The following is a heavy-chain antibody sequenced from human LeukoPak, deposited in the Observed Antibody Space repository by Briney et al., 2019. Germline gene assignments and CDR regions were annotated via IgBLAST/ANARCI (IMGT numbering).Heavy chain of an antibody. CDR3: AKGYCSGGSCPPDY. D-gene: IGHD2-15*01. CDR2: ISSSSTI. CDR1: GFTYNTYS. J-gene: IGHJ4*02. V-gene: IGHV3-48*01. Sequence: GGSLRLSCAASGFTYNTYSMNWVRQAPGKGLEWVSYISSSSTIHYADSVKGRFTISRDNAKNSLYLQMNSLRAEDTAVYYCAKGYCSGGSCPPDYWGQGTLVTVSS.